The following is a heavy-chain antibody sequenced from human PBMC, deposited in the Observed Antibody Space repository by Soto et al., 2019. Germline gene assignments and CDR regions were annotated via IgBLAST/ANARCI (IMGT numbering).Heavy chain of an antibody. CDR3: ARFNWYFDL. J-gene: IGHJ2*01. CDR1: GGSISSYY. CDR2: IYYRGST. Sequence: QVQLQESGPGLVKPSETLSLTCTVSGGSISSYYWSWIRQPPGKGLEWIGYIYYRGSTNYNPSLKSRVTISVDTDKSQFSLKLSSVTAADTAVYYCARFNWYFDLWGRGTLVTVSS. V-gene: IGHV4-59*08.